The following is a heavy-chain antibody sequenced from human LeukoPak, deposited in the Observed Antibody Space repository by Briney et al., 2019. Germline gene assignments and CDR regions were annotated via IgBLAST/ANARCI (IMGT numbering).Heavy chain of an antibody. CDR1: GYTFSSYA. J-gene: IGHJ4*02. CDR2: ISGSGGST. V-gene: IGHV3-23*01. D-gene: IGHD3-22*01. CDR3: ASDPSSSYYYDSSGYYSYDY. Sequence: AGGSLRLSCAASGYTFSSYAMSWVRQAPGKGLEWVSAISGSGGSTYYADSVKGRFTISRDNSKNTLYLQMNSLRAEDTAVYYCASDPSSSYYYDSSGYYSYDYWGQGTLVTVSS.